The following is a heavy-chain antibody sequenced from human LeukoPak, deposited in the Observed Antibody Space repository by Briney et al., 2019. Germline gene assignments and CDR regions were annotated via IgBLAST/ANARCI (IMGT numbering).Heavy chain of an antibody. V-gene: IGHV3-13*04. CDR1: GFTFSSYD. D-gene: IGHD2-2*01. Sequence: AGGSLRLSCAASGFTFSSYDMHWVRQATGKGLEWVSAIGTAGDTYYPGSVKGRFTISRENAKNSLYLQMNSLRAGDTAVYYCARANQYCSSTSCYGTGRGYFDYWGQGTLVTVSS. CDR2: IGTAGDT. CDR3: ARANQYCSSTSCYGTGRGYFDY. J-gene: IGHJ4*02.